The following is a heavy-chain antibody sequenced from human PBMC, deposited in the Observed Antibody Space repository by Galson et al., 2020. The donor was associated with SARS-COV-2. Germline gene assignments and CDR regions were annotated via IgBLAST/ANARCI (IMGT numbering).Heavy chain of an antibody. V-gene: IGHV3-30-3*01. Sequence: TGGSLRLSCAASGFTFSSYAMHWVRQAPGKGLEWVAVISYDGSNKYYADSVKGRFTISRDNSKNTLYLQMNSLRAEDTAVYYCAREGPSGYPSTAYFDYWGQGTLVTVSS. CDR2: ISYDGSNK. CDR3: AREGPSGYPSTAYFDY. D-gene: IGHD3-22*01. J-gene: IGHJ4*02. CDR1: GFTFSSYA.